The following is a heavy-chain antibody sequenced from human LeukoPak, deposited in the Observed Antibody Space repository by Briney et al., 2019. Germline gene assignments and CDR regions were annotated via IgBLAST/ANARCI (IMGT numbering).Heavy chain of an antibody. D-gene: IGHD4-17*01. CDR1: GGSISSYY. CDR3: ARDRQYGEENWFDP. Sequence: SETLSLTCTVSGGSISSYYWSWSRQPPGKGLEWIGYIYYSGSTNYNPSLKSRVTISVDTSKNQFSLKLSSVTAADTAVYYCARDRQYGEENWFDPWGQGTLVTVSS. J-gene: IGHJ5*02. CDR2: IYYSGST. V-gene: IGHV4-59*12.